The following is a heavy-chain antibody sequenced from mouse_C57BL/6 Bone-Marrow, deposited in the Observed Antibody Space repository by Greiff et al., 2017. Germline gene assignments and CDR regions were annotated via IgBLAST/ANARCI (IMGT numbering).Heavy chain of an antibody. Sequence: VQLQQPGAELVKPGASVKLSCKASGYTFTSYWMHWVKQRPGRGLEWIGRIDPNSGGTKYNEKFKSKATLTVDKPSSTAYMRLSSLTSEDSAVYYCAREKYYYLHAMDYWGQGTSVTVSS. V-gene: IGHV1-72*01. CDR3: AREKYYYLHAMDY. CDR2: IDPNSGGT. D-gene: IGHD1-1*01. J-gene: IGHJ4*01. CDR1: GYTFTSYW.